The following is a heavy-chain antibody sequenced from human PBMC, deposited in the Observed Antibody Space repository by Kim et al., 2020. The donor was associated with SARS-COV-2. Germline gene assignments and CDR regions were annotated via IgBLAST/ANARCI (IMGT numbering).Heavy chain of an antibody. V-gene: IGHV3-21*01. CDR2: ISSSSSYI. J-gene: IGHJ6*02. CDR1: GFTFSSYS. CDR3: ASPSSIAAPIYYYYGMDV. D-gene: IGHD6-6*01. Sequence: GGSLRLSCAASGFTFSSYSMNWVRQAPGKGLEWVSSISSSSSYIYYADSVKGRFTISRDNAKNSLYLQMNSLRAEDTAVYYCASPSSIAAPIYYYYGMDVWGQGTTVTVSS.